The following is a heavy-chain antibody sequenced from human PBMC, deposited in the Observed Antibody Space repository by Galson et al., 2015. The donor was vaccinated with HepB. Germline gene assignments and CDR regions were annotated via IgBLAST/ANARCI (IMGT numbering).Heavy chain of an antibody. CDR3: ARMAVTSEANYYGSGSDN. D-gene: IGHD3-10*01. J-gene: IGHJ4*02. CDR1: GYTFTSYA. CDR2: INGGNGNT. Sequence: SVKVSCKASGYTFTSYATHWVRQAPGQRLEWMGWINGGNGNTKYSQKFQGRVTITRDTSATTAYMELSSLRSEDTALYYCARMAVTSEANYYGSGSDNWGQGTLVTVSS. V-gene: IGHV1-3*01.